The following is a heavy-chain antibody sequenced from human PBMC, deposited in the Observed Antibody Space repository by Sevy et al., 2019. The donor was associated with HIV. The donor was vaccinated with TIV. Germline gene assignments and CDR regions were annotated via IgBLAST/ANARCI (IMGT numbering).Heavy chain of an antibody. D-gene: IGHD2-15*01. J-gene: IGHJ4*02. V-gene: IGHV3-33*01. CDR1: GFTFSSYG. CDR3: ASDANYCSGGSCYSIAPDY. Sequence: GGSLRLSCAASGFTFSSYGMHWVRQAPGKGLEWVAVIWYDGSNKYYADSVKGRFTISRDNCKNTLYPQMNSLRAEDTAVYYCASDANYCSGGSCYSIAPDYWGQGTLVTVSS. CDR2: IWYDGSNK.